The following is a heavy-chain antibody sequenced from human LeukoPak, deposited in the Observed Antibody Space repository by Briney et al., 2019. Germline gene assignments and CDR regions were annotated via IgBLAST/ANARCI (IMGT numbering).Heavy chain of an antibody. J-gene: IGHJ6*03. CDR1: GFTFDDYA. CDR3: ARATGESYYYYYMDV. V-gene: IGHV3-9*01. D-gene: IGHD7-27*01. CDR2: ISWNSGSI. Sequence: TGGSLRLSCAASGFTFDDYAMHWVRQAPGKGLEWVSGISWNSGSIGYADSVKGRFTISRDNAKNSLYLQMNSLRAEDTAVYYCARATGESYYYYYMDVWGKGTTVTVSS.